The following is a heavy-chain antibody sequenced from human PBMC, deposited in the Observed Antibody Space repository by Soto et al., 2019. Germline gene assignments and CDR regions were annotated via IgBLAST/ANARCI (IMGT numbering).Heavy chain of an antibody. V-gene: IGHV3-66*01. Sequence: EVQLVESVGGLAQPGGSLTLSCEGSGLIVSKNAMSWVRQAPGKGLEWVSVIYTSGGTFYADSVKGRFTISRDNSKHTVYLQMNSLRVEDTAVYYCARDGSVHWGQVTLVTVSS. CDR3: ARDGSVH. CDR1: GLIVSKNA. CDR2: IYTSGGT. J-gene: IGHJ4*02.